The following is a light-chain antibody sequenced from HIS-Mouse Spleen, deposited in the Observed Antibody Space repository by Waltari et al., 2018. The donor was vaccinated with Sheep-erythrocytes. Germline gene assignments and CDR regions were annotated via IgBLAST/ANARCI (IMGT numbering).Light chain of an antibody. J-gene: IGKJ2*01. CDR3: QHYNSYLYT. CDR1: QSIRSY. Sequence: DIQMTQSPSSLSASVGDRVTITCRASQSIRSYLNWYQQKPGTAPKLLIYAASSLQSRVPSMFSGSGSGTDFTLTISSLQPEDFATYCCQHYNSYLYTFGQGTKLEIK. CDR2: AAS. V-gene: IGKV1-39*01.